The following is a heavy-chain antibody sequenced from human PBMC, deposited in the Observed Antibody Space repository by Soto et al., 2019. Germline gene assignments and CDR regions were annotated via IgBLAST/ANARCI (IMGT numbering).Heavy chain of an antibody. V-gene: IGHV3-30-3*01. Sequence: QVQLVESGGGVVQPGRSLRLSCAASGLTLSNYAMHWVRQAPGKGLEWVAIISYDGSNKYYADSVKGRFTISRDNSKNTLYLQVNSQRAEETAGYYRARGQSTRGTAMAYGMDVWGQGTTVTVSS. D-gene: IGHD5-18*01. CDR1: GLTLSNYA. CDR3: ARGQSTRGTAMAYGMDV. CDR2: ISYDGSNK. J-gene: IGHJ6*02.